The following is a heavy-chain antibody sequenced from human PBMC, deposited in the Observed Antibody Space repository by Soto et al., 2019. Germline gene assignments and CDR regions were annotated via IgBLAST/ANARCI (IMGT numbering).Heavy chain of an antibody. V-gene: IGHV1-46*01. J-gene: IGHJ4*02. CDR2: INPSGGST. D-gene: IGHD4-17*01. Sequence: GASVKVSCKASGYTFTGYGISWRRQTHGQGLEWMGIINPSGGSTSYAQKFQGRVTMTRDTSTGTVYMELSSLRSEDAAVYYCARDPAVTTPDPGNYFDYWGQGTRVTVSS. CDR1: GYTFTGYG. CDR3: ARDPAVTTPDPGNYFDY.